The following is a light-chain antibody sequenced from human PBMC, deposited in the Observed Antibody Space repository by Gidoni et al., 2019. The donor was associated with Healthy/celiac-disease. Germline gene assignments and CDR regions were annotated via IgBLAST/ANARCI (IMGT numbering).Light chain of an antibody. CDR1: KLGDKY. V-gene: IGLV3-1*01. J-gene: IGLJ2*01. CDR2: QDS. CDR3: QAWDSSTVV. Sequence: SYELTQPPSVSVSPGQTASITCSGDKLGDKYACWYQQKPGPSPVLVIYQDSKRPAGIPERFSGSKSGNTATLTISGTQAMDEADYYCQAWDSSTVVFGGGTKLTVL.